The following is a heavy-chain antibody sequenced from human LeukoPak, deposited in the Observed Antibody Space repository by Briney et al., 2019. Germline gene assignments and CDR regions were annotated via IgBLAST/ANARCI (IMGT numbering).Heavy chain of an antibody. D-gene: IGHD1-26*01. CDR2: IYYSGST. CDR1: GGSISSYY. CDR3: ARDQKWEVQEDNFIYYYYGMDV. J-gene: IGHJ6*02. V-gene: IGHV4-59*12. Sequence: PPETLSLTCTVSGGSISSYYWSWIRQPPGKGLEWIGYIYYSGSTNYNPSLKSRVTISVDTSKNQFSLKLSSVTAADTAVYYCARDQKWEVQEDNFIYYYYGMDVWGQGTTVTVSS.